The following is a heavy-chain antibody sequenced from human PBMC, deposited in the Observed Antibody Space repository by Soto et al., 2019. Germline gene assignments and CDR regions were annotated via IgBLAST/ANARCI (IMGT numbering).Heavy chain of an antibody. J-gene: IGHJ3*02. V-gene: IGHV3-9*01. D-gene: IGHD4-17*01. Sequence: EVQLVESGGGLVQPGRSLRLSCAASGFTFDDYAMHWVRQAPGKGLEWVSGISWNSGSIGYADSVKGRFTISRDNAKNSLYLQMNSLRAEDTALYYCAKVNYGVNAFDIWGQGTMVTVSS. CDR1: GFTFDDYA. CDR2: ISWNSGSI. CDR3: AKVNYGVNAFDI.